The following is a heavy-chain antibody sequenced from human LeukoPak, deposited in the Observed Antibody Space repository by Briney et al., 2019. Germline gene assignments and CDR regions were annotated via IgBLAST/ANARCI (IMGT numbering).Heavy chain of an antibody. D-gene: IGHD6-19*01. Sequence: PGGSLRLSCAASGFSFSDYAMSWVRKAPGKGLGWVSAITGPGEGTWYADSLQGRFTTSRDNSKNTLYLQMNSLRAEDTAVYFCAKRMYGWYQIDYWGQGTLVTVSS. J-gene: IGHJ4*02. CDR3: AKRMYGWYQIDY. CDR2: ITGPGEGT. CDR1: GFSFSDYA. V-gene: IGHV3-23*01.